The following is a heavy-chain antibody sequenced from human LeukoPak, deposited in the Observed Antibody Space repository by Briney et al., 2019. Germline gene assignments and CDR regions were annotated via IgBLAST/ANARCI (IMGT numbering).Heavy chain of an antibody. CDR2: INPNSGGT. CDR3: ASPSARWWLPDY. CDR1: GYTFTGYY. Sequence: ASVKVSCKAPGYTFTGYYMHWVRQAPGQGLEWMGWINPNSGGTNCAQKFQGRVTMTRDTSISTAYMELSRLRSDDTAVYYCASPSARWWLPDYWGQGTLVTVSS. J-gene: IGHJ4*02. D-gene: IGHD2-15*01. V-gene: IGHV1-2*02.